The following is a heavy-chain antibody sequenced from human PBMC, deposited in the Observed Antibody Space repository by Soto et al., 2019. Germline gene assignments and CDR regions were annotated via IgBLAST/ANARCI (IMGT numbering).Heavy chain of an antibody. V-gene: IGHV3-72*01. CDR3: STTVITAPLFEY. CDR1: GFTFSGHY. CDR2: IRNKPNGHTT. D-gene: IGHD3-16*01. Sequence: GSLRLSCAGSGFTFSGHYMDWVRQAPGKGLEWLGRIRNKPNGHTTEYAASVKGRFTISRDDSKNSVYLQMNSLKSEDTAVYYCSTTVITAPLFEYWDQGTLVTVSS. J-gene: IGHJ4*02.